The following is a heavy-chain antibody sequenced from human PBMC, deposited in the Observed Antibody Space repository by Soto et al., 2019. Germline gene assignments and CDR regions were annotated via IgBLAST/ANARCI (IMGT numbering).Heavy chain of an antibody. J-gene: IGHJ4*02. D-gene: IGHD3-16*02. CDR3: ARLGVWGSYRPQYFDH. CDR2: IYESGST. V-gene: IGHV4-39*01. CDR1: GASIVSSNLY. Sequence: QLQLQESGPGLVKPSETLSLTCTVSGASIVSSNLYWGWVRQPPGKGLEWIGSIYESGSTYFNPSLQSRVTMSVDTSKNQFSLHLTSVTAADTAMYYCARLGVWGSYRPQYFDHWGQGTLVTVSS.